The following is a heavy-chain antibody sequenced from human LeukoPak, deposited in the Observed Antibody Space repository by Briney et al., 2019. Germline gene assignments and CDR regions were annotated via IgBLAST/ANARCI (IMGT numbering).Heavy chain of an antibody. CDR2: IYYSGST. CDR3: ARETSLAGFASGLGFNY. Sequence: SSETLSLTCTVSGGSISSYYWSWIRQPPGRGLEWIGYIYYSGSTNYNPSLKSRVTISVDTSKNQFSLKLTSVTAADTATYYCARETSLAGFASGLGFNYWGQGILVTVFS. J-gene: IGHJ4*02. CDR1: GGSISSYY. V-gene: IGHV4-59*01. D-gene: IGHD6-19*01.